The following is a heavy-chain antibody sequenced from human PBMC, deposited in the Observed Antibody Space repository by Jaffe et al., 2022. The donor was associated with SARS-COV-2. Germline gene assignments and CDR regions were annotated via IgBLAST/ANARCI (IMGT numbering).Heavy chain of an antibody. CDR3: ARSTTVTAEINYYYYGMDV. J-gene: IGHJ6*02. CDR2: ISYDGSNK. Sequence: QVQLVESGGGVVQPGRSLRLSCAASGFTFSSYAMHWVRQAPGKGLEWVAVISYDGSNKYYADSVKGRFTISRDNSKNTLYLQMNSLRAEDTAVYYCARSTTVTAEINYYYYGMDVWGQGTTVTVSS. CDR1: GFTFSSYA. V-gene: IGHV3-30-3*01. D-gene: IGHD4-4*01.